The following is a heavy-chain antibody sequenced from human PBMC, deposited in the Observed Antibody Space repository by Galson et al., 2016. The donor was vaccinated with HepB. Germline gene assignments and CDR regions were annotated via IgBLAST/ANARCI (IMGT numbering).Heavy chain of an antibody. Sequence: SLRLSCAASGSSFSTSGMSWVRQSPGRGLEWVSGITGSGGATHYADSVRGRFTISRDNFKNMLYLYMNNVRAGDTAVYYCGKHGGFDYWGQGAPVTVSS. CDR2: ITGSGGAT. V-gene: IGHV3-23*01. CDR3: GKHGGFDY. J-gene: IGHJ4*02. D-gene: IGHD3-16*01. CDR1: GSSFSTSG.